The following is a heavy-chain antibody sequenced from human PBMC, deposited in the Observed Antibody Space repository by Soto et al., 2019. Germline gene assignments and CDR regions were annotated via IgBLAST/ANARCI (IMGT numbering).Heavy chain of an antibody. Sequence: SETLSLTCTVSGGSISSSSYYWGWIRQPPGKGLEWIGSIYYSGSTYYNPSLKSRVTISVDTSKNQFSLKLSSVTAADTAVYYCTRHQEQLVRAAFDIWGQGTMVTVSS. CDR2: IYYSGST. CDR3: TRHQEQLVRAAFDI. D-gene: IGHD6-6*01. J-gene: IGHJ3*02. V-gene: IGHV4-39*01. CDR1: GGSISSSSYY.